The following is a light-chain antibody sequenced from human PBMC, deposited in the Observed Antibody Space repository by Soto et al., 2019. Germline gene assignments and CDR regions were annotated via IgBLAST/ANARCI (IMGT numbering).Light chain of an antibody. V-gene: IGKV3-15*01. J-gene: IGKJ1*01. CDR2: GAS. Sequence: EIVMTQSPATLSVSPGERATLSCRASQSVSSNLAWYQQKPGQAPRLLIYGASTRATGIPARFSGSGSGTEFTLTISSLQSEDFVTYYCLQHHSYPWTFGQGTKVEIK. CDR3: LQHHSYPWT. CDR1: QSVSSN.